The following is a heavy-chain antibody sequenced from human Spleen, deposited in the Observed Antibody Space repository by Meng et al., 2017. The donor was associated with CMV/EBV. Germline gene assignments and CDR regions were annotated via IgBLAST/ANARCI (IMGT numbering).Heavy chain of an antibody. D-gene: IGHD2-2*01. Sequence: GDYYWSWIRQPPGKGLEWIGYIYYSGSTYYNPSLTSRVTISVDTSKNQFSLKLSSVTAADTAVYYCARQDIVVVPAFNGVDGGRFDPWGQGTLVTVSS. J-gene: IGHJ5*02. CDR2: IYYSGST. CDR1: GDYY. CDR3: ARQDIVVVPAFNGVDGGRFDP. V-gene: IGHV4-30-4*08.